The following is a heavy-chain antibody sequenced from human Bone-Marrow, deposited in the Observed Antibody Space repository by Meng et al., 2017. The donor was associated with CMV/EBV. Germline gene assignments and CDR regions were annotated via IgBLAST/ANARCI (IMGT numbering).Heavy chain of an antibody. CDR3: ARDYDGGGMGWFDP. CDR2: IYYSGST. D-gene: IGHD3-16*01. J-gene: IGHJ5*02. V-gene: IGHV4-61*01. Sequence: SETLSLTCTVSGGSVSSGSYYWSWIRQPPGKGLEWIGYIYYSGSTNYNPYLKSRVTISVDTSKNQFSLKLSSVTAADTAVYYCARDYDGGGMGWFDPWGQGTLVTVSS. CDR1: GGSVSSGSYY.